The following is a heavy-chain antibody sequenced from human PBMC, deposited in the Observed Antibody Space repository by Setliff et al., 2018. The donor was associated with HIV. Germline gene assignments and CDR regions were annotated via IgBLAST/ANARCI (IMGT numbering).Heavy chain of an antibody. J-gene: IGHJ6*03. CDR3: ARGGYWNYGHYYYMDV. CDR1: GASISSFY. V-gene: IGHV4-59*01. Sequence: PSETLSLTCTVSGASISSFYWSWIRQPPGKGLEWIGYIYYSGSTNYNPSLKSRVTISVDTSKNQFSLKLSSVTAADTAVYYCARGGYWNYGHYYYMDVWGKGTTVTVSS. CDR2: IYYSGST. D-gene: IGHD1-7*01.